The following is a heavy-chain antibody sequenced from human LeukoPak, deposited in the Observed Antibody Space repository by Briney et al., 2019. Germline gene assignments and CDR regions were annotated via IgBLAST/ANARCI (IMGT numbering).Heavy chain of an antibody. CDR3: ARARVGQWLVRNYYYYYMDV. CDR1: GFTFSSYW. CDR2: IKQDGSEK. V-gene: IGHV3-7*01. D-gene: IGHD6-19*01. Sequence: PGGSLRLSCAASGFTFSSYWMSWVRQAPGKGLEWVANIKQDGSEKYYVDSVKGRFSISRDNAKNSLYLQMNSLRAEDTAVYYCARARVGQWLVRNYYYYYMDVWGQGTTVTVSS. J-gene: IGHJ6*03.